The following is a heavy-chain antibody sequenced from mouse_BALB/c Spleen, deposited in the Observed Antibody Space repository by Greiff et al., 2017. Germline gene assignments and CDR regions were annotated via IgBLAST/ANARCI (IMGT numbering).Heavy chain of an antibody. V-gene: IGHV3-2*02. J-gene: IGHJ3*01. D-gene: IGHD1-1*01. Sequence: EVKLQESGPGLVKPSQSLSLTCTVTGYSITSDYAWNWIRQFPGNKLEWMGYISYSGSTSYNPSLKSRISITRDTSKNQFFLQLNSVTTEDTATYYCARSFYYGSSYVGSWFAYWGQGTLVTVSA. CDR2: ISYSGST. CDR3: ARSFYYGSSYVGSWFAY. CDR1: GYSITSDYA.